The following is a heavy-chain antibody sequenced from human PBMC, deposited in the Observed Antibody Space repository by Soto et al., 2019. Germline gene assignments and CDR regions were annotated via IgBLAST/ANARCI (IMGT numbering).Heavy chain of an antibody. V-gene: IGHV3-66*01. J-gene: IGHJ4*02. CDR1: GFTVSTKC. CDR3: ARDPWAADY. Sequence: EVQLVESGGGLVQPGGSLRLSCAASGFTVSTKCMSWVRQAPGKGLEWVSVIYSGGSTFYAVYVRGRFTISRDNSKNTVNLQMNSLRAEDTAVYYCARDPWAADYWGQGTLVTVSS. D-gene: IGHD3-16*01. CDR2: IYSGGST.